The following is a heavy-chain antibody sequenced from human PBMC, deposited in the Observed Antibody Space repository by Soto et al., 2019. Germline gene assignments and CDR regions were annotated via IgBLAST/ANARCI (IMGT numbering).Heavy chain of an antibody. J-gene: IGHJ4*02. CDR1: GFTFSSYA. D-gene: IGHD6-13*01. CDR3: ARVRRGAACNDY. V-gene: IGHV3-64*01. Sequence: EVQLVESGGGLVQPGGSLRLSCAASGFTFSSYAMHWVRQAPGKGLEYGSAISSNGGSTYYANSVKGRFTISRDNSKNTLYRQMGSLRAEDMAVYYCARVRRGAACNDYWGQGTLVTVSS. CDR2: ISSNGGST.